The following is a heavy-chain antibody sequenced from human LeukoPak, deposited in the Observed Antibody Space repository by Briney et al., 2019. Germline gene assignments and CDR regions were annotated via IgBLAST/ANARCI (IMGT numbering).Heavy chain of an antibody. D-gene: IGHD6-13*01. CDR2: IYYSGST. V-gene: IGHV4-39*01. Sequence: XXXQPPXXXLEWIGSIYYSGSTYYNPSLKSRVSISIDTSKNQFSLNLSSVTAADTAVYYCARRAAGTFDYWGQGTLVTVSS. J-gene: IGHJ4*02. CDR3: ARRAAGTFDY.